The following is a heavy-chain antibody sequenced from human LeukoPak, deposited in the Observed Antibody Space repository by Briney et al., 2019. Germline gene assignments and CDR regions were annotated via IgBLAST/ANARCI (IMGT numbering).Heavy chain of an antibody. D-gene: IGHD6-19*01. Sequence: SGGSLRLSCAASGFTFSSYAMHWVRQAPGKGLEWVAVISYDGSNKYYADSVKGRFTISRDNSKNTLYLQMNSLRDEDTALYYCAKGRKYTSGWMGVDSWGQGTLVTVSS. CDR1: GFTFSSYA. V-gene: IGHV3-30-3*01. CDR3: AKGRKYTSGWMGVDS. CDR2: ISYDGSNK. J-gene: IGHJ4*02.